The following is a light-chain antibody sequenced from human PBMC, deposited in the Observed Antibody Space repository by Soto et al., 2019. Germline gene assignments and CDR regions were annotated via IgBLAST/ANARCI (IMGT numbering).Light chain of an antibody. J-gene: IGLJ3*02. Sequence: QSALTQPASVSGSPGQSITISCTGTSSDVGAYDYVSWYQQHPGKAPKFMLYEVSNRPSGLSNRFAGSKSGNTASLTISGLQAEDEAEYYCSSYTTRNTWVFGGGTQLTVL. V-gene: IGLV2-14*01. CDR2: EVS. CDR3: SSYTTRNTWV. CDR1: SSDVGAYDY.